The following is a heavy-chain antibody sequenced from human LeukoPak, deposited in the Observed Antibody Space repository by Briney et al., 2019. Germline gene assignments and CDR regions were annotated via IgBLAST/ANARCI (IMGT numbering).Heavy chain of an antibody. V-gene: IGHV4-59*08. CDR1: GGSISSYY. CDR2: IYYSANT. D-gene: IGHD3-22*01. Sequence: PSETLSLTCTVSGGSISSYYWSWIRQPPGKGLEWIGYIYYSANTNYNPSLKSRVTISVDTSKNQFSLKLSSVTAADTAVYYCARQESDSSGYSWFDPWGQGTLVTVSS. J-gene: IGHJ5*02. CDR3: ARQESDSSGYSWFDP.